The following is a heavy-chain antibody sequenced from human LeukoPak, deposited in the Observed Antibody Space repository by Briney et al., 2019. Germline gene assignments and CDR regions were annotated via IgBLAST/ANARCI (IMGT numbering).Heavy chain of an antibody. V-gene: IGHV3-7*01. CDR3: ARGLATAAAY. CDR2: INEDGSQK. D-gene: IGHD6-13*01. CDR1: GFTVSSNY. J-gene: IGHJ4*02. Sequence: GGSLRLAWAASGFTVSSNYMGWVRQAPGKGREWMTNINEDGSQKYFVDSVKGRFTISRDNAKNSVYLQMNSLRADDTAVYYCARGLATAAAYWGQGTLVTVSS.